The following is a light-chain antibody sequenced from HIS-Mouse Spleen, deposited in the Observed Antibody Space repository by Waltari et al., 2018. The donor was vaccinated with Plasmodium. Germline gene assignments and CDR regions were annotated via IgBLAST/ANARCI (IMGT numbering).Light chain of an antibody. CDR3: MQALQTPRYT. CDR2: LVS. V-gene: IGKV2-28*01. CDR1: QSLLHSNGYNY. Sequence: DIVMTQSPLSLPVTPGEPASISCRSSQSLLHSNGYNYLDWYLQKPGQSPQLLVDLVSNRASGVPDRCSGSGSGTEFTLKISRVEAEDVGVYYCMQALQTPRYTFGQGTKLEIK. J-gene: IGKJ2*01.